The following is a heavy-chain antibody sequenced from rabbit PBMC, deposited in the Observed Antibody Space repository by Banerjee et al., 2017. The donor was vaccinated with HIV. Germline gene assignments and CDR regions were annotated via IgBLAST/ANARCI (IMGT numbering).Heavy chain of an antibody. Sequence: QSLEESGGDLVKPGTSLTLTCTASGFSFSSYYMCWVRQAPGKGLEWIGCIGIGSGSIYYASWAKGRFTITRTSWTTVTLQMTSLTAADTATYLCARDLAGVIGWNFNLWGQGTLVTVS. V-gene: IGHV1S40*01. D-gene: IGHD4-1*01. CDR3: ARDLAGVIGWNFNL. J-gene: IGHJ4*01. CDR2: IGIGSGSI. CDR1: GFSFSSYY.